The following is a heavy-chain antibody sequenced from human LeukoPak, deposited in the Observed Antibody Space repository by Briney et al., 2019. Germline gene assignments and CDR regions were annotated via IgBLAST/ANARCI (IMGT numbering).Heavy chain of an antibody. J-gene: IGHJ5*02. CDR1: GGSFSGYY. CDR3: ARNKYYYGSGNYGVPNWFDP. V-gene: IGHV4-34*01. CDR2: INHSGRT. Sequence: SETLSLTCAVYGGSFSGYYWSCIRQPPGKGLEWIGEINHSGRTNYNPSLKSRVTISVDTSKNQFSLKLSSVTAADTAVYYCARNKYYYGSGNYGVPNWFDPWGQGTLVTVSS. D-gene: IGHD3-10*01.